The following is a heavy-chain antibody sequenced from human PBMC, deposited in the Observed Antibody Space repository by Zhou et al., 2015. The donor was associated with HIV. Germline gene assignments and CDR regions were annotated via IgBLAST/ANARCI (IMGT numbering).Heavy chain of an antibody. CDR1: GGTFSSYA. CDR2: IIPIFGTA. V-gene: IGHV1-69*01. Sequence: QVQLVQSGAEVKKPGSSVKVSCKASGGTFSSYAISWVRQAPGQGLEWMGGIIPIFGTANYAQKFQGRVTITADESTSTAYMELSSLRSEDTAVYYCARKTHVDCSGGSCHWYFDLWGRGTLVTVSS. D-gene: IGHD2-15*01. J-gene: IGHJ2*01. CDR3: ARKTHVDCSGGSCHWYFDL.